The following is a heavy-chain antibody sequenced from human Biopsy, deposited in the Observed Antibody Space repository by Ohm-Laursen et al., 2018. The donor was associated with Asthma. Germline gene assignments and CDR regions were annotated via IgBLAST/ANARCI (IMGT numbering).Heavy chain of an antibody. J-gene: IGHJ4*02. V-gene: IGHV1-69*13. D-gene: IGHD2-2*01. CDR2: INSVFGTT. CDR3: ARKAGSCISRTCYSLDF. CDR1: GGTFNTYV. Sequence: SVKVSCNSLGGTFNTYVIGWVRQAPGQGLEWMGGINSVFGTTTYPQKFQDRVTITADDSMSTVYMELSSLRSEDTAVYYCARKAGSCISRTCYSLDFWGQGTLVTVSS.